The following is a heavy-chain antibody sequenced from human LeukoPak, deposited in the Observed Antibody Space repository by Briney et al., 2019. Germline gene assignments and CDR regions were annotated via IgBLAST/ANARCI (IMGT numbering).Heavy chain of an antibody. CDR3: ARDSSSWYVWNYYYYYMDV. J-gene: IGHJ6*03. V-gene: IGHV3-48*03. D-gene: IGHD6-13*01. Sequence: GGSLRLSCAASGFTFSSYEMNWVRQAPGKGLEWVSYISSSGSTIYYADSVKGRFTISRDNAKNSLYLQMNSLRAEDTAVYYCARDSSSWYVWNYYYYYMDVWGKGTTVTVSS. CDR1: GFTFSSYE. CDR2: ISSSGSTI.